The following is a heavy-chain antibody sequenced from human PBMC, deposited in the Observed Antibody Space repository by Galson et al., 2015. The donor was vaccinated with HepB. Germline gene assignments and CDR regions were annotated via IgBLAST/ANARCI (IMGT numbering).Heavy chain of an antibody. J-gene: IGHJ4*02. Sequence: SLRLSCAASGFTFDDYAMHWVRQAPGKGLEWVSGISWNSGSIGYADTVKGRFTISRDNAKNSLYLQMNSLRAEDTALYYCAKDMSGDYVHGSGGDYWGQGTLVTVSS. CDR3: AKDMSGDYVHGSGGDY. V-gene: IGHV3-9*01. CDR1: GFTFDDYA. CDR2: ISWNSGSI. D-gene: IGHD4-17*01.